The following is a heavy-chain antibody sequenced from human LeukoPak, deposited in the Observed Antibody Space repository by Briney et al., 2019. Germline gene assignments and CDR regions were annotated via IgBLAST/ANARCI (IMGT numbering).Heavy chain of an antibody. J-gene: IGHJ5*02. CDR1: GFSISDNF. CDR2: IFSGGET. D-gene: IGHD3-10*01. CDR3: AKEGTPQVSTWYDL. V-gene: IGHV3-66*01. Sequence: GGSLRLSCAVSGFSISDNFMGWARQTPGKGLEWVSLIFSGGETYSADSVKGRFAISKDNSKNTLHLQMNSLRVEDTAVYYCAKEGTPQVSTWYDLWGQGTQVIVSS.